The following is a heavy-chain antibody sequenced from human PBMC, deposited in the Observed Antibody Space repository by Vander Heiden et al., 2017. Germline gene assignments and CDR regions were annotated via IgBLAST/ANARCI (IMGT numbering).Heavy chain of an antibody. CDR3: TSRGYSGYDSY. D-gene: IGHD5-12*01. V-gene: IGHV3-15*07. CDR1: GFTVSNAW. J-gene: IGHJ4*02. Sequence: EVQLVESGGGLVKPGGSLRLSCAASGFTVSNAWMNWVRQAPGKGLEWVGHIKSKIDGGTTDYAAPVKGRFTISRDDSKNTLYLQVNSLKTEDTAVYYCTSRGYSGYDSYWGQGTLVTVSS. CDR2: IKSKIDGGTT.